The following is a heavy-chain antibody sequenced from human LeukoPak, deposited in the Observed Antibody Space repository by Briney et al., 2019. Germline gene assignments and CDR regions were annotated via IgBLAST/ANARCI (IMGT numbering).Heavy chain of an antibody. Sequence: GGSLRLSCAASGFTVSSNYMSWVRQAPGKVLEWVSVIYSGGSTYYADSVKGRFTISRDDSKNTLYLQMNSLRAEDTAVYYCAIRERDYFDYWGQGTLVTVSS. CDR3: AIRERDYFDY. J-gene: IGHJ4*02. CDR1: GFTVSSNY. CDR2: IYSGGST. V-gene: IGHV3-66*01. D-gene: IGHD5-24*01.